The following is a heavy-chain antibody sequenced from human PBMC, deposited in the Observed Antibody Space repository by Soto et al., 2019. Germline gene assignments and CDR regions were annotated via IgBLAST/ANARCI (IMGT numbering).Heavy chain of an antibody. J-gene: IGHJ6*02. CDR3: TSPSYGDDYYYGMDV. CDR1: GFTFGDYA. Sequence: GGSLRLSCTASGFTFGDYAMSWVRQAPGKGLEWVGFIRSKAYGGTTEYAASVKGRFAISRDDSKSIAYLQMNSLKTEDTAVYYCTSPSYGDDYYYGMDVWGQGTTVTVSS. D-gene: IGHD4-17*01. CDR2: IRSKAYGGTT. V-gene: IGHV3-49*04.